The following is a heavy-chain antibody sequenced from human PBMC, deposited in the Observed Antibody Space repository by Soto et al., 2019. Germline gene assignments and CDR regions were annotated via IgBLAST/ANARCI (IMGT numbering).Heavy chain of an antibody. CDR1: GYIIKNYW. V-gene: IGHV5-51*01. CDR2: IFPGDSDT. CDR3: ARGYCTTTICDPWFDP. J-gene: IGHJ5*02. Sequence: PGESLKISCKASGYIIKNYWIGWVRQMPGQGLEWMGIIFPGDSDTRYSPSFQGQVTISADKSITTAYLQWSSLKASDTAMYYCARGYCTTTICDPWFDPWGQGTLVTVSS. D-gene: IGHD2-2*01.